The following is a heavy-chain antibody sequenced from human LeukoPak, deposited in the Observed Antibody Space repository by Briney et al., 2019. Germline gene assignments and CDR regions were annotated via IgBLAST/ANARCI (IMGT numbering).Heavy chain of an antibody. D-gene: IGHD4-17*01. CDR2: INPNTGGT. Sequence: GASVKVSCKASGYTFTGYYMHWVRQAPGQGLEWMGWINPNTGGTNYAQKFQGRVSMTRDTSISTAYMELSRLRSDDTAVYYCARDPYGDYEDNYYYGLDVWGQGTTVIVSS. CDR3: ARDPYGDYEDNYYYGLDV. J-gene: IGHJ6*02. V-gene: IGHV1-2*02. CDR1: GYTFTGYY.